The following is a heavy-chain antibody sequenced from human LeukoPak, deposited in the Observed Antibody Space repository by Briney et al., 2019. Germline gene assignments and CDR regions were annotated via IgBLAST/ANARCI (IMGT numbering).Heavy chain of an antibody. CDR2: INNSGST. D-gene: IGHD6-25*01. V-gene: IGHV4-34*01. CDR1: GGSFSGYY. CDR3: ARPKRAFDI. Sequence: SETLSLTCAVYGGSFSGYYWSWIRQPPGKGLEWIGEINNSGSTNYNASLKSRVTISVETSKNQFSLKLSSVPAADTAVYYCARPKRAFDIWGQGTMVTVSS. J-gene: IGHJ3*02.